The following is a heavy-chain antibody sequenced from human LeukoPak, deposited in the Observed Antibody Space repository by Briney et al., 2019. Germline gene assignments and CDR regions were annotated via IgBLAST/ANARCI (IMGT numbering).Heavy chain of an antibody. CDR2: ISSSGSTI. V-gene: IGHV3-48*03. D-gene: IGHD2-15*01. CDR3: ARGPTTHFDY. Sequence: PGGSLRLSCAASGFTFSSYEMNWVRQAPRKGLEWVSYISSSGSTIYYADSVKGRFTISRDNAKNSLYLQMNSLRAEDTGVYYCARGPTTHFDYWGQGTPVTVSS. J-gene: IGHJ4*02. CDR1: GFTFSSYE.